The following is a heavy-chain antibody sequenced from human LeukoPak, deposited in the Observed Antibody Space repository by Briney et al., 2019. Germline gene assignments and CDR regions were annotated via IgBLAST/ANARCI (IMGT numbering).Heavy chain of an antibody. J-gene: IGHJ4*02. CDR2: MNPNSGNT. CDR3: ARAVRGVTLYYFDY. V-gene: IGHV1-8*01. D-gene: IGHD3-10*01. Sequence: ASVKVSCKASGYTFTSYDIDWVRQATGQGPEWMGWMNPNSGNTGYAQKFQGRVTMTRNTSISTAYMELSSLRSEDTAVYYCARAVRGVTLYYFDYWGQGTLVTVSS. CDR1: GYTFTSYD.